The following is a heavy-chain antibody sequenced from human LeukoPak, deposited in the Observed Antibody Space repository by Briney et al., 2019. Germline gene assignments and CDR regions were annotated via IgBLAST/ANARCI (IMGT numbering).Heavy chain of an antibody. CDR2: INHSGST. CDR1: GGSFSGYY. V-gene: IGHV4-34*01. J-gene: IGHJ6*02. CDR3: ARTYYYYGMDV. Sequence: TSETLSLTCAVYGGSFSGYYWSWIRQPPGKGLEWIGEINHSGSTNYNPSLKSRVTISVDTSKNQFSPKLSSVTAADTAVYYCARTYYYYGMDVWGQGTTVTVSS.